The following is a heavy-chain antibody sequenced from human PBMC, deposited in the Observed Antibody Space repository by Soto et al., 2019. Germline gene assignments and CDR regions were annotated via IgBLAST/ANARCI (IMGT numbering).Heavy chain of an antibody. Sequence: SETLSLTCTVSGGSVSSGSYYWSWIRQPPGKGLEWIGYIYYSGSTNYNPSLKSRVTISVDTSKNQFPLKLSSVTAADTAVYYCARERGGATTHWFDPWGQGTLVTVSS. CDR2: IYYSGST. D-gene: IGHD1-26*01. J-gene: IGHJ5*02. CDR3: ARERGGATTHWFDP. CDR1: GGSVSSGSYY. V-gene: IGHV4-61*01.